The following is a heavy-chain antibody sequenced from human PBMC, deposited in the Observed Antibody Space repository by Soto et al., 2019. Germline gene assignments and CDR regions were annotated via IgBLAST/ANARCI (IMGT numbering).Heavy chain of an antibody. CDR3: ARGGAIYNWFGP. V-gene: IGHV1-46*01. D-gene: IGHD3-16*01. J-gene: IGHJ5*02. CDR2: INPSGGST. Sequence: QVQLVQSGAEVKKPGASVKVSCKASGYTFTSYYMPWVRQAPGQGLEWMGIINPSGGSTSYAQKVQGRVTMTRDTSTSTGYMELSSLRSEDTAVYYCARGGAIYNWFGPWGQGTLVTVSS. CDR1: GYTFTSYY.